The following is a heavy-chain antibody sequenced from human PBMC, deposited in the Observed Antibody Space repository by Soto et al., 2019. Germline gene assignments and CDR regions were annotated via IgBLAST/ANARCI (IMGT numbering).Heavy chain of an antibody. D-gene: IGHD3-22*01. CDR2: ISAYDGYT. Sequence: QVQLVQSGAEVKKPGASVKVSCKASGYTFTSYGINWVRQAPGQGLEWLGWISAYDGYTNYAQILQGRVSMTTDTSTKTAYMELRSLRSDDMAMYYCARGGFYDSSGARNYYYYGMNVWGQGNPGHRLL. V-gene: IGHV1-18*03. J-gene: IGHJ6*02. CDR1: GYTFTSYG. CDR3: ARGGFYDSSGARNYYYYGMNV.